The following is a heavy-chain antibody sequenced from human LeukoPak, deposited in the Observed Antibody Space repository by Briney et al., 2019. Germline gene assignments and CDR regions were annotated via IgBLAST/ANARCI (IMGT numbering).Heavy chain of an antibody. D-gene: IGHD1-26*01. CDR3: ARGGEWELLRSDAFDI. CDR2: IIPIFGTA. V-gene: IGHV1-69*13. Sequence: GASVKVSCKASGGTFSSYAISWVRQAPGQGLEWMGGIIPIFGTANYAQKFQGRVTITADESTSTAYMELSSLRSEDTAVYYCARGGEWELLRSDAFDIWGQGTMVTVFS. J-gene: IGHJ3*02. CDR1: GGTFSSYA.